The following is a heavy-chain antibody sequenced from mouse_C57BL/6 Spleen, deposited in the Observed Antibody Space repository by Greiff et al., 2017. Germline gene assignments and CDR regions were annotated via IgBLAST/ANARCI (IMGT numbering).Heavy chain of an antibody. CDR2: IYPGDGDT. CDR1: GYAFSSSW. CDR3: ARREALYGYDAHFDY. Sequence: LEESGPELVKPGASVKISCKASGYAFSSSWMNWVKQRPGKGLEWIGRIYPGDGDTNYNGKFKGKATLTADKSSSTAYMQLSSLTSEDSAVYFCARREALYGYDAHFDYWGQGTTLTVSS. V-gene: IGHV1-82*01. J-gene: IGHJ2*01. D-gene: IGHD2-2*01.